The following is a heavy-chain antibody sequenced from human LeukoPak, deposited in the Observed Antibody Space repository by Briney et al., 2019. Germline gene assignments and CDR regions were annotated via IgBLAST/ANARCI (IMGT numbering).Heavy chain of an antibody. Sequence: GGSLRLSCAASGFTFSDYYMSWIRQAPGKGLEWVSYISSSGSTIYYADSVKGRFTISRDNAKNSLYLQMNSLRAEDTAVYYYARFFFYYDSSGYYGYFDYWGQGTLVTVSS. CDR1: GFTFSDYY. V-gene: IGHV3-11*04. D-gene: IGHD3-22*01. CDR2: ISSSGSTI. J-gene: IGHJ4*02. CDR3: ARFFFYYDSSGYYGYFDY.